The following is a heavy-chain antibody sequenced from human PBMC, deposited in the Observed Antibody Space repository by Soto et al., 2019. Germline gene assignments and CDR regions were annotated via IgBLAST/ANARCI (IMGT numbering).Heavy chain of an antibody. J-gene: IGHJ6*02. CDR2: IIPIFGTA. D-gene: IGHD3-3*01. CDR1: GGTFSSYA. V-gene: IGHV1-69*12. Sequence: QVQLVQSGAEVKKPGSSVKVSCKASGGTFSSYAISWVRQAPGQGLEWMGGIIPIFGTANYEQKFQGRVTITADESTSTAYMELSSLRSEDTAVYYCARDLGDFWSGYYTGRRYYYGMDVWGQGTTVTVSS. CDR3: ARDLGDFWSGYYTGRRYYYGMDV.